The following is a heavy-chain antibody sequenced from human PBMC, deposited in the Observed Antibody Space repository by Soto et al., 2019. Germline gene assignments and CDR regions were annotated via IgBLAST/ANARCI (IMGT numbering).Heavy chain of an antibody. CDR2: MNPNSCNT. V-gene: IGHV1-8*01. D-gene: IGHD5-12*01. Sequence: ASVKVACKASGYTFTSYDSNWVRQATGQGLEWMGWMNPNSCNTGYAQKLQGRVTMTRNTSISTAYMELSSLRSEDTAVYYCARGYSGYEYYYGMDVWGQGTTVTVSS. CDR3: ARGYSGYEYYYGMDV. CDR1: GYTFTSYD. J-gene: IGHJ6*02.